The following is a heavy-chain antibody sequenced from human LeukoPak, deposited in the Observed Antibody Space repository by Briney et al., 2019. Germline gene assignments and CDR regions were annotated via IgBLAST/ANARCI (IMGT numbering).Heavy chain of an antibody. V-gene: IGHV4-4*07. Sequence: SETLSLTCTVSGGSISSYYWSWIRQPAGKGLEWIGRIYTSGSTNYNPSLKSRVTMSVDTSKNQFSLKLSSVTAADTAVYYCARYSRRIAAAGTLEIWGQGTLVTVSS. CDR2: IYTSGST. CDR1: GGSISSYY. D-gene: IGHD6-13*01. CDR3: ARYSRRIAAAGTLEI. J-gene: IGHJ4*02.